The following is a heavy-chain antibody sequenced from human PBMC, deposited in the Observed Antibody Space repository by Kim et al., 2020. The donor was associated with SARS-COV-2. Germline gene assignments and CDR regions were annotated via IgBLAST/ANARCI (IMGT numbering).Heavy chain of an antibody. CDR3: AREGITMVRGVRSWFDP. CDR1: GYTFTGYY. J-gene: IGHJ5*02. V-gene: IGHV1-2*02. CDR2: INPNSGGT. Sequence: ASEKVSCKASGYTFTGYYMHWVRQAPGQGLEWMGWINPNSGGTNYAQKFQGRVTMTRDTSISTAYMELSRLRSDDTAVYYCAREGITMVRGVRSWFDPWGQGTLVTVSS. D-gene: IGHD3-10*01.